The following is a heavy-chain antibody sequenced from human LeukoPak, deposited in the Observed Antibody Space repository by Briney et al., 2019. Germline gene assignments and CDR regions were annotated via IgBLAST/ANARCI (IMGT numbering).Heavy chain of an antibody. J-gene: IGHJ4*02. D-gene: IGHD3-16*02. CDR1: GFTFSRYS. CDR3: ARDRNMITFGGVIVTIDY. CDR2: ISSSSSYI. Sequence: GGSLRLSCAASGFTFSRYSMNWVRQAPGKGLEWVSSISSSSSYIYYADSVKGRFTISRDNAKNSLYLQMNSLRAEDTAVYYCARDRNMITFGGVIVTIDYWGQGTLVTVSS. V-gene: IGHV3-21*01.